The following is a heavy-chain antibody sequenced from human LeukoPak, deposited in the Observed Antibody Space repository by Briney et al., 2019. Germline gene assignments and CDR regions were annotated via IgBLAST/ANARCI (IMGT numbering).Heavy chain of an antibody. CDR1: GFSFSSYA. Sequence: GGSLRLSCAASGFSFSSYAMHWVRQAPGKGLEWVAVISYDGTNKYYADSVKGRFTISRDNSKNTLYLQMNSLRAEDTAVYYCARDSCSSTSCYGNYWGQGTLIVVSS. V-gene: IGHV3-30-3*01. D-gene: IGHD2-2*01. CDR2: ISYDGTNK. CDR3: ARDSCSSTSCYGNY. J-gene: IGHJ4*02.